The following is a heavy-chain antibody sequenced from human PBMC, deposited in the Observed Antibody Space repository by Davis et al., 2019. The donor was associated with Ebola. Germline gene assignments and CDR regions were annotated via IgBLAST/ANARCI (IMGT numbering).Heavy chain of an antibody. CDR1: GGTFSSYA. V-gene: IGHV1-69*06. CDR2: IIPIFGTA. D-gene: IGHD3-16*02. Sequence: SVKVSCKASGGTFSSYAISWVRQAPGQGLEWMGGIIPIFGTANYAQKFQGRVTITADKSTSTAYMELSSLRSEDTAVYYCAREEISPYYYYYGMDVWGQGTTVTVSS. CDR3: AREEISPYYYYYGMDV. J-gene: IGHJ6*02.